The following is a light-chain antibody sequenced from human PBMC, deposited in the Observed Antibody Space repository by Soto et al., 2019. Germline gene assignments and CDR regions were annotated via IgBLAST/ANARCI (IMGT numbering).Light chain of an antibody. J-gene: IGLJ2*01. CDR2: DVN. V-gene: IGLV2-11*01. Sequence: QSALTQPRSVSGSPGQSVTSSCTGTSSDVGGYNYVSWYQQHPGKAPKLMIYDVNKRPSGVPDRFSGSKSGNTASLTISGLQAEDEADYYCCSYAGSYTVVFGGGTKVTVL. CDR1: SSDVGGYNY. CDR3: CSYAGSYTVV.